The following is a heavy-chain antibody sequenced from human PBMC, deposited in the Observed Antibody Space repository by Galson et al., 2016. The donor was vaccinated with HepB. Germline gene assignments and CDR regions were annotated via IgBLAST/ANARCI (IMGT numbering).Heavy chain of an antibody. Sequence: SLRLSCAASGFTFSGSAMHWVRQASGKGLEWVGRIRSKANRYATAYAASVKGRYTISRDDSKNTAYLQMNSLKTEDTAVYDCTRHISRTDTAMVYGFDPWGQGTLVTVSS. J-gene: IGHJ5*02. CDR2: IRSKANRYAT. CDR1: GFTFSGSA. V-gene: IGHV3-73*01. D-gene: IGHD5-18*01. CDR3: TRHISRTDTAMVYGFDP.